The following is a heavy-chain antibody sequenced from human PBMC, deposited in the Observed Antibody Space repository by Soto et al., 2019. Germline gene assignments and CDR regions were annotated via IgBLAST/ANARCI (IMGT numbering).Heavy chain of an antibody. V-gene: IGHV3-30-3*01. J-gene: IGHJ6*02. Sequence: GSLRLSCAASGFTFSSYAMHWVRQAPGKGLEWVAVISYDGSNKYYADSVKGRFTISRDNSKNTLYLQMNSLRAEDTAVYYCARDNQYYDSSGYYLFYYYGMDVWGQGTTVTVSS. CDR1: GFTFSSYA. CDR2: ISYDGSNK. CDR3: ARDNQYYDSSGYYLFYYYGMDV. D-gene: IGHD3-22*01.